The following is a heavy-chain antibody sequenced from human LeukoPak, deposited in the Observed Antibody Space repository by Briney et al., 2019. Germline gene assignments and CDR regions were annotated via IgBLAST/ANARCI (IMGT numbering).Heavy chain of an antibody. V-gene: IGHV4-59*01. CDR1: GGSFSGYY. D-gene: IGHD3-22*01. J-gene: IGHJ4*02. CDR2: IYYSGST. Sequence: SETLSLTCAVYGGSFSGYYWSWIRQPPGKGLEWIGYIYYSGSTNYNPSLKSRVTISVDTSKNQFSLKPSSVTAADTAVYYCARERDDSSGYYSVFDYWGQGTLVTVSS. CDR3: ARERDDSSGYYSVFDY.